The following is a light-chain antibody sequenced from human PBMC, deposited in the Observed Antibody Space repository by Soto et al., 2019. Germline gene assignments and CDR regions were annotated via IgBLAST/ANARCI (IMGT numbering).Light chain of an antibody. CDR3: SSYTSSSTV. CDR1: SSDVGGYNY. V-gene: IGLV2-14*01. J-gene: IGLJ1*01. CDR2: DVS. Sequence: QSDLPQPASVSGSPGQSITISCTGTSSDVGGYNYVSWYQQHPGKAPKLMIYDVSNRPSGVSNRFSGSKSGNTASLTISGLQAEDEADYYCSSYTSSSTVFGTGTKVTVL.